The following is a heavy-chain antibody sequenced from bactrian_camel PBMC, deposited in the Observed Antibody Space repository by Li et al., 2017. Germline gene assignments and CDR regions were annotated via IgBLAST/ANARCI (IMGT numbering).Heavy chain of an antibody. J-gene: IGHJ6*01. CDR2: IYLRSGST. CDR1: ENTFNPYC. CDR3: KTNCMPLGGYWFLSDSGY. D-gene: IGHD2*01. V-gene: IGHV3S1*01. Sequence: HVQLVESGGGSVQTGGSLRLSCEASENTFNPYCMGWLRQAPGKEREGVAAIYLRSGSTYYGDSVKGRFTISKDTAKNTLYLRMDSLQPEDTAMYSRKTNCMPLGGYWFLSDSGYWGQGTQVTVS.